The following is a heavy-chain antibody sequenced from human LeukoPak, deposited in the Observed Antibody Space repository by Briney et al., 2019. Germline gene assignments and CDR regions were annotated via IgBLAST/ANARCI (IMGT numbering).Heavy chain of an antibody. J-gene: IGHJ5*02. D-gene: IGHD1-14*01. Sequence: ASVKVSCKASGYTFTSYYMHWVRQAPGQGLEWMGIINPSGGSTSYAQKFQGRVTMTRDTSTSTDYMELSSLRSEDTAVYYCARAYPPNLFDPWGQGTLVTVSS. V-gene: IGHV1-46*01. CDR1: GYTFTSYY. CDR3: ARAYPPNLFDP. CDR2: INPSGGST.